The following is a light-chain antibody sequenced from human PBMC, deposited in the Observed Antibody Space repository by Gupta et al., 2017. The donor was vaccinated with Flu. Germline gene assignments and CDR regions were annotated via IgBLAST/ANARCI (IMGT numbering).Light chain of an antibody. CDR1: SSDVGRSDS. J-gene: IGLJ1*01. CDR3: SSYTSGSTFYV. Sequence: QSALTQPASVSGSPGQSITISCSGTSSDVGRSDSVSWYQQHPDKAPKLIILDVTNRPSGVSSRFSGSKSGNTASLTISGLQAEDETDYYCSSYTSGSTFYVFGTGTKVTVL. CDR2: DVT. V-gene: IGLV2-14*01.